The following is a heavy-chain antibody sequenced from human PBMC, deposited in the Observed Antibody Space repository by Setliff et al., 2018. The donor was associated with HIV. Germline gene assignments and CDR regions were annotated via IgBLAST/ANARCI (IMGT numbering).Heavy chain of an antibody. Sequence: SETLSLTCTVSGVSTSSSNYYWGWIRQDPGKGLEWIGSIYYSGTTYYNPSLRGRVTISVDRSRNQFSLTLNSVTAADTATYYCASRGIVVVTMSMPDEFFVHWGHGTLVTV. J-gene: IGHJ1*01. CDR3: ASRGIVVVTMSMPDEFFVH. V-gene: IGHV4-39*01. D-gene: IGHD2-21*02. CDR2: IYYSGTT. CDR1: GVSTSSSNYY.